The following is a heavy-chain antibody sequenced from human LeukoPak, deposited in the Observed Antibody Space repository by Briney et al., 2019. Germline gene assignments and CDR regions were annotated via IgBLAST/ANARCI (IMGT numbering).Heavy chain of an antibody. V-gene: IGHV3-48*02. J-gene: IGHJ4*02. CDR1: GFAFSTYS. CDR3: ARSLGSGQWPD. D-gene: IGHD6-19*01. CDR2: ISSSSTTI. Sequence: GGSLRLSCAASGFAFSTYSMNWVRQAPGKGLEWVSYISSSSTTIYYADSVKGRFTISRDNAKNSLYLQMYSLRDGDTAVYYCARSLGSGQWPDWGQGTLVTVSS.